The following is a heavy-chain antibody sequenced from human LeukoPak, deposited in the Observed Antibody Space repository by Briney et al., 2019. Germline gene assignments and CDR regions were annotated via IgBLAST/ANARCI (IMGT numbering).Heavy chain of an antibody. V-gene: IGHV3-13*01. CDR2: IGTAGDT. D-gene: IGHD3-10*01. CDR1: GFTFSSYD. Sequence: GGSLRLSCAASGFTFSSYDMHWVRQATGKGLEWVSAIGTAGDTYYPGSVKGRFTISRENAKNSLYLQMNSLRAGDTAVYYCARVGFGELRDAFDIWGQGTMVTVSS. CDR3: ARVGFGELRDAFDI. J-gene: IGHJ3*02.